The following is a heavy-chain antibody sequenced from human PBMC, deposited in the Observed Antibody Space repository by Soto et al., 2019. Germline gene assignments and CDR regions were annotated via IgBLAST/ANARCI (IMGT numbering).Heavy chain of an antibody. V-gene: IGHV4-61*01. Sequence: PSETLSLTCTVSGGSVSSGSYYWSWIRQPPGKGLEWIGYIYYSGSTNYNPSLKSRVTISVDTSKNQFSLKLSSVTAADTAVYYCARSETYYYDLYYFDYWGQGTLVTVS. D-gene: IGHD3-22*01. CDR2: IYYSGST. CDR1: GGSVSSGSYY. J-gene: IGHJ4*02. CDR3: ARSETYYYDLYYFDY.